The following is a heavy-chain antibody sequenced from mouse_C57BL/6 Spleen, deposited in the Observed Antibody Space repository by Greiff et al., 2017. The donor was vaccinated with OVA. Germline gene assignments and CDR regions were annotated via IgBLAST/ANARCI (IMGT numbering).Heavy chain of an antibody. D-gene: IGHD3-2*02. J-gene: IGHJ2*01. Sequence: ESGPGLVKPSQSLSLTCSVTGYSITSGYYWNWIRQFPGNKLEWMGYISYDGSNNYNPSLKNRISITRDTSKNQFFLKLNSVTTEDTATYYCARDQEDYFDYWGQGTTLTVSS. CDR3: ARDQEDYFDY. V-gene: IGHV3-6*01. CDR1: GYSITSGYY. CDR2: ISYDGSN.